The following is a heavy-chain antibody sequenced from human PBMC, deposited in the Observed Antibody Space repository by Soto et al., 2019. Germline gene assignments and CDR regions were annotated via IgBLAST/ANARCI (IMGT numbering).Heavy chain of an antibody. CDR1: GYTFTSYG. V-gene: IGHV1-18*04. D-gene: IGHD3-22*01. Sequence: ASRKVSCKASGYTFTSYGISWVRQAPGQGLEWMGWISAYNGNTNYAQKLQGRVTMTTDTSTSTAYMELRSLRSDDTAVYYCARVPYYYDSSGYSPNFDYWGQGTLVTVSS. CDR2: ISAYNGNT. J-gene: IGHJ4*02. CDR3: ARVPYYYDSSGYSPNFDY.